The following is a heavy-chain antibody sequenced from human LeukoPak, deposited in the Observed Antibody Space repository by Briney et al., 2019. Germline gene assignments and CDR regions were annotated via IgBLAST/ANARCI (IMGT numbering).Heavy chain of an antibody. CDR1: GGSISSSSYY. D-gene: IGHD6-19*01. CDR3: ARHYSSGWSDY. J-gene: IGHJ4*02. Sequence: SETLSLTCTVSGGSISSSSYYWGWIRQPPGKGLERIGSIYYSGSTYYNPSLKSRVTISVDTSKNQFSLKLSSVTAADTAVYYCARHYSSGWSDYWGQGTLVTVSS. CDR2: IYYSGST. V-gene: IGHV4-39*01.